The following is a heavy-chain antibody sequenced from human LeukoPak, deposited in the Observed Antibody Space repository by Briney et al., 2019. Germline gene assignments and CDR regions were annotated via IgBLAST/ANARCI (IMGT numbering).Heavy chain of an antibody. J-gene: IGHJ4*02. CDR1: GGSISSRSYY. V-gene: IGHV4-39*01. CDR2: IYYSGTT. CDR3: ARHLYSGSSPIDY. D-gene: IGHD1-26*01. Sequence: PSETLSLTCTVSGGSISSRSYYWGWIRQPPGKGLEWIGSIYYSGTTHYNPSLKSRVTISVDTSKNQFSLKLTSVTAADTAVYYCARHLYSGSSPIDYWGQGTLVIVSS.